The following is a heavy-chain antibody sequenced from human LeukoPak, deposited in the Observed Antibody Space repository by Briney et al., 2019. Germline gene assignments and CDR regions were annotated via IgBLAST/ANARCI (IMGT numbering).Heavy chain of an antibody. J-gene: IGHJ4*02. CDR2: IYYSGST. CDR1: GGSISSYY. V-gene: IGHV4-59*01. Sequence: PSETLSLTCTVSGGSISSYYWSWIRQPPGKGLEWIGYIYYSGSTNYNPSLKSRVTLSVDTSKNQFSLKLSSVTAADTAVYYCARDRHYDSSGYYSGYFDYWGQGTLVTVSS. CDR3: ARDRHYDSSGYYSGYFDY. D-gene: IGHD3-22*01.